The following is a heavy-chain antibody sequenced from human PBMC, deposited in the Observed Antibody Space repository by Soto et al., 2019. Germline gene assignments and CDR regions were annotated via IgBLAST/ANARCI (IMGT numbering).Heavy chain of an antibody. Sequence: QVQLVQSGAEVKKPGSSVKVSCKASGGTFSSYAISWVRQAPGQGLEWMGGIIPIFGTANYAQKFQGRVTITADESTSTAYMELSSLRSEDTAVYYCASNVYGDYYYYYGMDVWGQGTTVTVSS. D-gene: IGHD4-17*01. J-gene: IGHJ6*02. CDR1: GGTFSSYA. CDR3: ASNVYGDYYYYYGMDV. CDR2: IIPIFGTA. V-gene: IGHV1-69*01.